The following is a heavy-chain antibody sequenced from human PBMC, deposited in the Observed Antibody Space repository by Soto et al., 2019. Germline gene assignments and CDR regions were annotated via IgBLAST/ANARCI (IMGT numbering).Heavy chain of an antibody. CDR3: ARGYGRNDY. Sequence: ASVKVSCKASGGTFSSYTISWVRQAPGQGLEWMGRIIPIRGIANYAQKFQGRVTMTRNTSISTAYMELSSLRSEDTAVYYCARGYGRNDYWGQGTLVTVSS. J-gene: IGHJ4*02. V-gene: IGHV1-69*02. CDR2: IIPIRGIA. D-gene: IGHD5-12*01. CDR1: GGTFSSYT.